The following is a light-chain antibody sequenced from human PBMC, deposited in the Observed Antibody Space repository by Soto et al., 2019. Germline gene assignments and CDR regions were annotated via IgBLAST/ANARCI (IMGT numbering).Light chain of an antibody. CDR1: SSNIGNNY. Sequence: QSVLTQPPSVSAAPGQKVTISCSGSSSNIGNNYVSWYQQLPGTAPKLLIYSDDQRPSGVPDRFSGSRSGSSASLAISGLQSGDEADYYCASWEDSLNGWVIGGGTQLTVL. J-gene: IGLJ3*02. CDR3: ASWEDSLNGWV. V-gene: IGLV1-44*01. CDR2: SDD.